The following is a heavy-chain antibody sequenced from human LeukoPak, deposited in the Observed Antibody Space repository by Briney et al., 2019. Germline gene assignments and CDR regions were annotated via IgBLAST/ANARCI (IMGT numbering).Heavy chain of an antibody. Sequence: GGSLRLSCAASRFTFSNYWMSWVRQAPGKGLEWVANIKKDGSEKYYMDSVKGRFTISRDNAKNSLYLQMNSLRAEDTAVYYCARDAKIRNYYYDSSGYDAEYFQHWGQGTLVTVSS. D-gene: IGHD3-22*01. J-gene: IGHJ1*01. CDR3: ARDAKIRNYYYDSSGYDAEYFQH. CDR2: IKKDGSEK. V-gene: IGHV3-7*03. CDR1: RFTFSNYW.